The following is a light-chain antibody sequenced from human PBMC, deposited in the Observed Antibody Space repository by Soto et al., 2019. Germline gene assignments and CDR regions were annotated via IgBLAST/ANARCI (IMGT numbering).Light chain of an antibody. V-gene: IGKV1-27*01. J-gene: IGKJ4*01. CDR3: QKYNSVPLT. Sequence: DIQMTQSPSSLSASVGDRVTIACRASQGIRNYLAWYQQKPGKVPKLLIYAESNLHSGVPSRFSGSGSGTDFTLTISSLQPEDVATYYCQKYNSVPLTFGGGTKVEIK. CDR1: QGIRNY. CDR2: AES.